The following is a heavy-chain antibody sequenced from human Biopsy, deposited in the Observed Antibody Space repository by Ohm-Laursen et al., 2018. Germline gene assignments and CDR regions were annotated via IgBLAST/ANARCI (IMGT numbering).Heavy chain of an antibody. CDR3: ARCSTPYYDFWSGYQPTHYFDY. CDR1: GYTFTSYG. D-gene: IGHD3-3*01. CDR2: ISAYNGNT. J-gene: IGHJ4*02. V-gene: IGHV1-18*01. Sequence: ASVKVSCKVSGYTFTSYGISWVRQAPGQGLEWMGWISAYNGNTNYAQKLQGRVTMTTGTSTSTAYMELRSLRSDDTAVYYCARCSTPYYDFWSGYQPTHYFDYWGQGTLVTVSS.